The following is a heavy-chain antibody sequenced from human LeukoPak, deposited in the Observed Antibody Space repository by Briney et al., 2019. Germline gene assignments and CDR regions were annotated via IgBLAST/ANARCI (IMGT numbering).Heavy chain of an antibody. CDR2: IYSGGST. CDR3: ARATLDN. Sequence: GGSLRLSCAASGFTVINDYISWVRQAPGKGLEWVSVIYSGGSTKYADSVKARFTISRDNSKNAVYLQMNSLRADDTAVYYCARATLDNWGQGTLVTVSS. J-gene: IGHJ4*02. CDR1: GFTVINDY. V-gene: IGHV3-53*01.